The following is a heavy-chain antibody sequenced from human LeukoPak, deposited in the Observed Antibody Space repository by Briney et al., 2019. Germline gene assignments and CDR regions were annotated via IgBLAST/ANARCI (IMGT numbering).Heavy chain of an antibody. D-gene: IGHD5-12*01. CDR2: IYSDGST. CDR3: ARGRGYSGYDPTGLFDY. V-gene: IGHV3-53*01. CDR1: GFSVSSNY. Sequence: PGGSLRLSCAASGFSVSSNYMSWVRQAPGKGLEWVSVIYSDGSTYYADSVKGRFTISRDNFKNTLYLQMNSLRAEDTAVYYCARGRGYSGYDPTGLFDYWGQGTLVTVSS. J-gene: IGHJ4*02.